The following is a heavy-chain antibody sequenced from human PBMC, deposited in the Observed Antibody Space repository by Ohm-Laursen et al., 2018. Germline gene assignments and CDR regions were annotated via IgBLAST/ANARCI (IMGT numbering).Heavy chain of an antibody. CDR3: ARGRDRRVQLWLEGYYYYYGMDV. Sequence: GASVKVSCKSSGYTFTSYDINWVRQATGQGLEWMGWMNPNSGNTGYAQKFQGRVTMTRNTSISTAYMELSSLRSEDTAVYYCARGRDRRVQLWLEGYYYYYGMDVWGQGTTVTVSS. CDR1: GYTFTSYD. J-gene: IGHJ6*02. D-gene: IGHD5-18*01. CDR2: MNPNSGNT. V-gene: IGHV1-8*01.